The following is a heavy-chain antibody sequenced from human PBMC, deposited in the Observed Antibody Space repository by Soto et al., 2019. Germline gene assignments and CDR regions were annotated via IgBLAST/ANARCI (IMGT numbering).Heavy chain of an antibody. V-gene: IGHV5-51*01. CDR2: IYPGDSDT. D-gene: IGHD6-19*01. J-gene: IGHJ5*02. CDR1: GYSFTSYW. CDR3: ARSQGSGSPWDWFDP. Sequence: GESLKISCKGSGYSFTSYWIGWVRQMPGKGLEWMGIIYPGDSDTRYSPSFQGQVTISADKSISTAYLQWSSLKASDTAMYYCARSQGSGSPWDWFDPWGQGTLVTVSS.